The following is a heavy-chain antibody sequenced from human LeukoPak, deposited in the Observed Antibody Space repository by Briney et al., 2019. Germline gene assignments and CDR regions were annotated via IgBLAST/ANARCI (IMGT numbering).Heavy chain of an antibody. CDR1: GYTFTSYG. Sequence: ASVKVSCKASGYTFTSYGMSWVRQAPGQGLEWMGWISAYNGNTNYAQKLQGRVTMTTDTSTSTAYMELRSLRSDDTAVYYCARDLLPYSGSYYRWGYWGQGTLVTVSS. CDR3: ARDLLPYSGSYYRWGY. J-gene: IGHJ4*02. V-gene: IGHV1-18*01. D-gene: IGHD1-26*01. CDR2: ISAYNGNT.